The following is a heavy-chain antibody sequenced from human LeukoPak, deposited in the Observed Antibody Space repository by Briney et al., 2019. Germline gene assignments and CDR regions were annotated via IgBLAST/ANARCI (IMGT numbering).Heavy chain of an antibody. V-gene: IGHV1-8*01. Sequence: ASVKVSCKASGYTFTSYDINWVRQATGQGLEWVRWMNPNSGNTGYAQKFQGRVTMTRSTSISTAYMELSSLRSEDTAVYYCARALGYSRSTSCYLYWFDPWGQGTPVIVSS. CDR1: GYTFTSYD. D-gene: IGHD2-2*01. CDR3: ARALGYSRSTSCYLYWFDP. CDR2: MNPNSGNT. J-gene: IGHJ5*02.